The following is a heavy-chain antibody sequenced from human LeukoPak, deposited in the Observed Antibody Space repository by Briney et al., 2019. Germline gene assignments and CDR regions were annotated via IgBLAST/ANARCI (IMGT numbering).Heavy chain of an antibody. V-gene: IGHV3-23*01. D-gene: IGHD2-2*02. CDR3: AKGGAYCSSTSCYTDY. CDR2: ISGSGGST. J-gene: IGHJ4*02. Sequence: GGSLRLSCAASGFTFSSYAMSWVRQAPGKGLEWVSAISGSGGSTYHADSVKGRFTISRDNSKNTLYLQMNSLRAEDTAVYYCAKGGAYCSSTSCYTDYWGQGTLVTVSS. CDR1: GFTFSSYA.